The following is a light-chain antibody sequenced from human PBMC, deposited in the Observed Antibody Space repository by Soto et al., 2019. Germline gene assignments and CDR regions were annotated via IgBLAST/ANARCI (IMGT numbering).Light chain of an antibody. CDR1: SSDVGGYDY. V-gene: IGLV2-23*01. CDR3: CSYAGDKTYV. J-gene: IGLJ1*01. Sequence: QSALTQSASVSGSPGQSITIPCTGTSSDVGGYDYVSWYQQHPGKVPKLIIYEASKRPSGVSNRFSGSQPGNTASLTVSGLQAEDEADYYCCSYAGDKTYVFGSGTKLTVL. CDR2: EAS.